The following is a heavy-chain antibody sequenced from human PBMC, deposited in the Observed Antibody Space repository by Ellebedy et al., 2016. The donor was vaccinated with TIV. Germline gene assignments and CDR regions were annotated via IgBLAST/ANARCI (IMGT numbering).Heavy chain of an antibody. CDR3: ARDSHYYDSSAYQGWFDP. Sequence: GGSLRLSCAASGFTFSSYWMHWVRQAPGKGLEWLSYISRDGSDTRYADSVKGRFTISRDNAKKTLFLELNRLRAEDTAVYYCARDSHYYDSSAYQGWFDPWGQGTLVTVSS. CDR2: ISRDGSDT. D-gene: IGHD3-22*01. J-gene: IGHJ5*02. V-gene: IGHV3-74*01. CDR1: GFTFSSYW.